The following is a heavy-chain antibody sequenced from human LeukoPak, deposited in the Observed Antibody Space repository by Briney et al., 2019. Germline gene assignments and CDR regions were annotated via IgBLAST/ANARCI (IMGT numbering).Heavy chain of an antibody. CDR1: GGSISSSSYY. J-gene: IGHJ5*02. V-gene: IGHV4-39*07. Sequence: NPSETLSLTCTVSGGSISSSSYYWGWIRQPPGKGLEWIGSISYSGSTHYNPSLKSRVTISVDTSKNQFSLKLSSVTAADTAVYYCARVDGSCSGGSCPSGNWFDPWGQGTLVTVSS. D-gene: IGHD2-15*01. CDR2: ISYSGST. CDR3: ARVDGSCSGGSCPSGNWFDP.